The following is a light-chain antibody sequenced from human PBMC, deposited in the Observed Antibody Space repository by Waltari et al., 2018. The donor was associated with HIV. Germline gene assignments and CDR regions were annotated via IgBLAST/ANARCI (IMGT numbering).Light chain of an antibody. CDR1: QTIRNY. V-gene: IGKV1-39*01. CDR3: QQSYTFPYT. J-gene: IGKJ2*01. Sequence: DIHVTQSPSPLSASLRARVPISCRASQTIRNYLNWYQQKPGKVPKALIYAASSLQSGVPSRFSGSGSGTDFTLTISSLQPEDFATYYCQQSYTFPYTFGQGTKLEIK. CDR2: AAS.